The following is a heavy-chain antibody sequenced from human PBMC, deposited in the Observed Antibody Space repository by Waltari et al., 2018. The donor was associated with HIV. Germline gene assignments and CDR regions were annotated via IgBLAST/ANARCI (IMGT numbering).Heavy chain of an antibody. D-gene: IGHD5-12*01. Sequence: PGGSLRLSCAASGFTFSSYWMHWVRQVPGKGLVWVSRINSDGSSTTYADSVKGRVTISRDNAKSTLYLQRNSLRDEDTAVYYCARAFTVATISPLLHWGQGTLVTVSS. V-gene: IGHV3-74*01. CDR3: ARAFTVATISPLLH. J-gene: IGHJ4*02. CDR2: INSDGSST. CDR1: GFTFSSYW.